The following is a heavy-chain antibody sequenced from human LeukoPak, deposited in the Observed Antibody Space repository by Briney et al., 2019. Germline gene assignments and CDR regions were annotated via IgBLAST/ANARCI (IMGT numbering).Heavy chain of an antibody. D-gene: IGHD1-26*01. CDR1: GYTFTSNY. J-gene: IGHJ4*02. V-gene: IGHV1-46*01. CDR2: ISPSGGST. Sequence: ASVKVSCKAFGYTFTSNYMHWVRQAPGQGPEWMGVISPSGGSTTYAQKFQGRVTLTRDMSTSTDYLELSSLRSEDTAVYYCARDWIQWELPSGIGYWGQGTLVTVSS. CDR3: ARDWIQWELPSGIGY.